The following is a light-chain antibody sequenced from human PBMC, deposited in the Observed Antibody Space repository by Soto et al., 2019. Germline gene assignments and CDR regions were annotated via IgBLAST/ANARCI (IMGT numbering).Light chain of an antibody. CDR1: QSVSSS. V-gene: IGKV3-20*01. Sequence: EIVLTQSPGTLSLSPGERATLSCRASQSVSSSLAWYQQQPGQAPRLLIYGTSNRATAIPDRFSGSGSGADFTLTISRLEPEDFALYYCQQYGISPSTFGPGTKVEI. J-gene: IGKJ1*01. CDR3: QQYGISPST. CDR2: GTS.